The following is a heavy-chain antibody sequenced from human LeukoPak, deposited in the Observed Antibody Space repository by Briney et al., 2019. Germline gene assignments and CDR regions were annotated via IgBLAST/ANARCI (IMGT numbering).Heavy chain of an antibody. J-gene: IGHJ4*02. CDR2: INHSGST. CDR3: ARGRGITMVRGVITPRYFDY. V-gene: IGHV4-34*01. Sequence: SETLSLTCAVYGGSFSGYYWSWIRQPPGKGLEWIGEINHSGSTNYNPSLKSRVTISVDTSKNQFSLKLSSVTAADTAAYYCARGRGITMVRGVITPRYFDYWGQGTLVTVSS. D-gene: IGHD3-10*01. CDR1: GGSFSGYY.